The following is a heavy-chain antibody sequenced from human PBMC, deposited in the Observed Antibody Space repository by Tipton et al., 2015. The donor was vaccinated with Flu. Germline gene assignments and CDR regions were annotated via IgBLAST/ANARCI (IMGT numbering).Heavy chain of an antibody. J-gene: IGHJ5*02. CDR2: IYSSGST. Sequence: TLSPTCTVSGGSISSSNDYWGWIRQPPGKGLEWIGTIYSSGSTYFNPSLKSRVIISVDRSKNQFSLKLTSVTAADTAVYYCARRDFSNYVSEPKNWFDPWGQGTLVTVSS. D-gene: IGHD4-11*01. CDR1: GGSISSSNDY. CDR3: ARRDFSNYVSEPKNWFDP. V-gene: IGHV4-39*07.